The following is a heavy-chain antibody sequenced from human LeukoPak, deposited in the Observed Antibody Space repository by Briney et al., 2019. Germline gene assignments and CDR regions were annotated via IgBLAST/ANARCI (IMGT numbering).Heavy chain of an antibody. CDR1: GGSFSGYY. CDR2: INHSGST. D-gene: IGHD3-10*01. CDR3: ARGIPSVLWFGEMGIYFDY. Sequence: SETLSLTCAVYGGSFSGYYWSWIRQPPGKGLEWIGEINHSGSTNYNPSLKSRVTISVDTSKNQLSLKLSSVTAADTAVYYCARGIPSVLWFGEMGIYFDYWGQGTLVTVSS. J-gene: IGHJ4*02. V-gene: IGHV4-34*01.